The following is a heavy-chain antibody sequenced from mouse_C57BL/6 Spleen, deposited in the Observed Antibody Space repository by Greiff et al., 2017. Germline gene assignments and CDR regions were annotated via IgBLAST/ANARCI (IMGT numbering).Heavy chain of an antibody. D-gene: IGHD1-1*01. CDR2: ISSGSSTI. CDR1: GFTFSDYG. Sequence: EVQVVESGGGLVKPGGSLKLSCAASGFTFSDYGMHWVRQAPEKGLEWVAYISSGSSTIYYADTVKGRFTISRDNAKNTLFLQMTSLRSEDTAMNYCARRGVVHWYFDVWGTGTTVTVSS. V-gene: IGHV5-17*01. J-gene: IGHJ1*03. CDR3: ARRGVVHWYFDV.